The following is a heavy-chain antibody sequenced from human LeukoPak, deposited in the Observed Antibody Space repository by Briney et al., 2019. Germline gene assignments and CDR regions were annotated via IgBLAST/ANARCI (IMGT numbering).Heavy chain of an antibody. CDR3: ARVVRCSGGSCALSAFDI. V-gene: IGHV4-30-4*08. Sequence: SQTLSLTCTVSGGSISSGDYYWSWIRQPPGKGLEWIGYIFYSGTTYYNASFKSRLTISVDTSKNQFSLKLSSVTAADAAVYYCARVVRCSGGSCALSAFDIWGQGTMATVSS. CDR1: GGSISSGDYY. J-gene: IGHJ3*02. CDR2: IFYSGTT. D-gene: IGHD2-15*01.